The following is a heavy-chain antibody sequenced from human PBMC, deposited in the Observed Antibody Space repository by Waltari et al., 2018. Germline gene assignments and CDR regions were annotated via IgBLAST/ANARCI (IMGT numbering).Heavy chain of an antibody. CDR2: ISSSGSTI. CDR3: AREERTVVTYYFDY. V-gene: IGHV3-48*03. CDR1: GFTFSSYE. D-gene: IGHD2-15*01. Sequence: LVQPGGSLRLSCAASGFTFSSYEMNWVRQAPGKGLEWVSYISSSGSTIYYADSVKGRFTISRDNAKNSLYLQMNSLRAEDTAVYYCAREERTVVTYYFDYWGQGTLVTVSS. J-gene: IGHJ4*02.